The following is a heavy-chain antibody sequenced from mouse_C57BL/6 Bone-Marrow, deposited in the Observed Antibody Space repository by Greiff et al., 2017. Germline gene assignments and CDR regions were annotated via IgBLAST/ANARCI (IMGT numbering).Heavy chain of an antibody. J-gene: IGHJ4*01. D-gene: IGHD2-12*01. CDR1: GYTFTSYW. CDR2: INPSNGST. CDR3: ASGGLRHAMDF. Sequence: QVQLQQPGTELVKPGASVKLSCKASGYTFTSYWMHWVKQRPGQGLEWIGNINPSNGSTNYNEKFKSKATLTVDTSSSTAYMQLSSLTSEDSAVYYFASGGLRHAMDFWGQGTSVTVSS. V-gene: IGHV1-53*01.